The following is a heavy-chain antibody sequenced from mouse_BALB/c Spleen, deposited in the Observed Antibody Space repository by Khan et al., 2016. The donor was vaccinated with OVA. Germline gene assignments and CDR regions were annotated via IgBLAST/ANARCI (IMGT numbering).Heavy chain of an antibody. Sequence: EVELVESGGGLVKPGGSLKLSCEVSGFAFNSYDMSWVRQTPEKRLEWVATISSTGTYTYYPDSVKGRFTISRDTARNTLYLQMSILRSEDTALYYCTRPSYYGNPWFTYGGQGTLVTVSA. J-gene: IGHJ3*01. V-gene: IGHV5-9*02. D-gene: IGHD2-10*01. CDR3: TRPSYYGNPWFTY. CDR2: ISSTGTYT. CDR1: GFAFNSYD.